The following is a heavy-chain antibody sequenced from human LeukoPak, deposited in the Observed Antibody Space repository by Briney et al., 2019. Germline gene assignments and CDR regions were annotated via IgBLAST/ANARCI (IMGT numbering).Heavy chain of an antibody. Sequence: PGGSLRLSCAASGFTFSSYGMHWVRQAPGKGLEWVAVIWYDGSNKYYADSVKGRFTISRDNSKNTLYLQMNSLRAEDTAVYYCARDRLPYSSLYYFDYWGQGTLVTVSS. CDR2: IWYDGSNK. D-gene: IGHD6-19*01. CDR1: GFTFSSYG. J-gene: IGHJ4*02. V-gene: IGHV3-33*01. CDR3: ARDRLPYSSLYYFDY.